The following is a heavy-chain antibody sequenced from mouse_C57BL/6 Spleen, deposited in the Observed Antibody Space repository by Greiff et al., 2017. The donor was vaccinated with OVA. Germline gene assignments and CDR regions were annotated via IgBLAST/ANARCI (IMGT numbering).Heavy chain of an antibody. J-gene: IGHJ4*01. Sequence: VMLVESGPGLVAPSQSLSITCTVSGFSLTSYGVDWVRQPPGKGLEWLGVIWGGGSTNYTSALMSRLSISKDNSKSPVFIKRSSMQTDDTAMYYWAKRDGDPYAMDYWGQGTSVTVSS. CDR1: GFSLTSYG. CDR3: AKRDGDPYAMDY. V-gene: IGHV2-9*01. D-gene: IGHD2-13*01. CDR2: IWGGGST.